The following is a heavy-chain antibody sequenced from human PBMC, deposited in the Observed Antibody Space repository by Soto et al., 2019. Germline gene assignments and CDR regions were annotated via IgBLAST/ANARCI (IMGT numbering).Heavy chain of an antibody. V-gene: IGHV6-1*01. CDR1: GSRSLWNTAA. J-gene: IGHJ6*02. Sequence: MSGSRSLWNTAAWIWIKKNPSRGLEWLGRTYYRSKWYNDYAVSVKSRITINPDTSKNQFSLQLNSVTPEDTAVYSCARDRYCNYGMDFLGQGSTDTVSS. CDR3: ARDRYCNYGMDF. CDR2: TYYRSKWYN.